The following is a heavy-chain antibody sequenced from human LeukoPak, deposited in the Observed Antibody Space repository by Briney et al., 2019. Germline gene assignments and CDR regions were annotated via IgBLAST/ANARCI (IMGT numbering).Heavy chain of an antibody. CDR2: ISGSGGST. J-gene: IGHJ4*02. Sequence: GGSLRLSCAASGFTFSSYAMSWVRQAPGRGLEWVSAISGSGGSTYYADSVKGRFTISRDNSKNTLYLQMNSLRAEDTAVYYCAKEPLIYDILTGPFDYWGQGTLVTVSS. CDR1: GFTFSSYA. CDR3: AKEPLIYDILTGPFDY. D-gene: IGHD3-9*01. V-gene: IGHV3-23*01.